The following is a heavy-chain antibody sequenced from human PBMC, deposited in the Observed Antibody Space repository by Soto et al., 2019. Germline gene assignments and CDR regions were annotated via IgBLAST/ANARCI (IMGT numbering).Heavy chain of an antibody. J-gene: IGHJ3*02. CDR1: GFTFSSYA. V-gene: IGHV3-23*01. D-gene: IGHD3-22*01. CDR3: AKGYDSSGYYYVAHAFDI. CDR2: ISGSGGST. Sequence: EVQLLESGGGLVQPGGSLRLSCAASGFTFSSYAMSWVRQAPGKGLEWVSAISGSGGSTYYADSVKGRFTISRDNSKNTLYLQMNSLRAEDTAVYYCAKGYDSSGYYYVAHAFDIWGQGTKVTVSS.